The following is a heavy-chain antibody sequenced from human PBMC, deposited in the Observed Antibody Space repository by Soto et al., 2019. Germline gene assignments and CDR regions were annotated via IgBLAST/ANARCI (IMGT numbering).Heavy chain of an antibody. V-gene: IGHV1-2*04. CDR3: ARELAARGYYYYGMDF. D-gene: IGHD6-6*01. CDR2: INPNSGGT. J-gene: IGHJ6*02. Sequence: ASVKVSCKASGYTFTGYYMHWVRQAPGQGLEWMGWINPNSGGTNYAQKFQGWVTMTRDTSISTAYMELSRLRSDDTAVYYCARELAARGYYYYGMDFWGQGTTVTVSS. CDR1: GYTFTGYY.